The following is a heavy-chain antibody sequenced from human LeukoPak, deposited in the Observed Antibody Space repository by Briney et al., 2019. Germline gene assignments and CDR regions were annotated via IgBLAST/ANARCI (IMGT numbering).Heavy chain of an antibody. CDR1: GFIVNTNY. Sequence: GGSLRLSCAASGFIVNTNYMTWVRQAPGRGLEWVSFIYADGNTYYADSVKGRFTISRDIPKNAVYLQMNSLRAEDTAVYYCARDSYGDANFDSWGQGTLVTVSS. CDR3: ARDSYGDANFDS. D-gene: IGHD4-17*01. V-gene: IGHV3-53*01. J-gene: IGHJ4*02. CDR2: IYADGNT.